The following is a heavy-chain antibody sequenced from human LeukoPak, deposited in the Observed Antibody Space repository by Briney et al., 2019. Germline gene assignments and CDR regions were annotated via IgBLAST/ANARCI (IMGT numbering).Heavy chain of an antibody. J-gene: IGHJ3*02. CDR3: ARQGVYYDRDDGAFDI. Sequence: SETLSLTCTVSGGSISSGDYYWSWIRQPPGKGLEWIGYIYYSGSTYYNPSLKSRVTISVDTSKNQFSLKLSSVTAADTAVYYCARQGVYYDRDDGAFDIWGQGTMVTVSS. D-gene: IGHD3-22*01. CDR1: GGSISSGDYY. CDR2: IYYSGST. V-gene: IGHV4-30-4*01.